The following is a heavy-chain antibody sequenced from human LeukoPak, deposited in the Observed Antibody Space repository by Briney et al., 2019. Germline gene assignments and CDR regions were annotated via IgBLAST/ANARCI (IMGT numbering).Heavy chain of an antibody. J-gene: IGHJ4*02. CDR2: ISSSGGTR. D-gene: IGHD6-19*01. CDR1: GFAFSVYE. CDR3: ATLTVASSFDY. V-gene: IGHV3-48*03. Sequence: PGGSLRLSCAASGFAFSVYEMYWVRQAPGKGLEWVSYISSSGGTRYYADSVKGRFTISRDNAKNSLYLQMSSLRAEDTAVYYCATLTVASSFDYWGQGTLVTVSS.